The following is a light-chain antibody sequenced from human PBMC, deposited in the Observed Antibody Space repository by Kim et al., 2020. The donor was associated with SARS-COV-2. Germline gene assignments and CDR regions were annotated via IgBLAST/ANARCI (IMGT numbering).Light chain of an antibody. CDR2: TTN. CDR1: GSNIGTNT. CDR3: AAWDDSLNGWV. Sequence: QLVLTQPPSASGTPGQRVTIPCSGSGSNIGTNTVCWYQQLPGAAPRLLIHTTNQRASGVPDRFSGSRSGTSASLAISGPQSEDEGYYHCAAWDDSLNGWVFGGGTQLTVL. J-gene: IGLJ3*02. V-gene: IGLV1-44*01.